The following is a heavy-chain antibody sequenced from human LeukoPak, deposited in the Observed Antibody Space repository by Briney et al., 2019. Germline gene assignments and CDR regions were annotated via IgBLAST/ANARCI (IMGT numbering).Heavy chain of an antibody. Sequence: SETLSLTCTVSGDSTSNFYWNWIRQSPGKGLEWIGNIHYSGSSVYNPSLKSRGTISIDTSRRQFFLKLSSVTAADTAVYFCVLAPNSNWFDFWGPGTLVTVSS. V-gene: IGHV4-59*03. D-gene: IGHD2-8*01. CDR3: VLAPNSNWFDF. CDR1: GDSTSNFY. J-gene: IGHJ5*01. CDR2: IHYSGSS.